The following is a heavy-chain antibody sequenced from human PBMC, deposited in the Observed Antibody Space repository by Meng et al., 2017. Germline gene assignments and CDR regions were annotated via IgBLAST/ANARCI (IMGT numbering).Heavy chain of an antibody. CDR2: IYHGWDT. CDR1: GGSISSIDW. Sequence: SETLSLTCVVSGGSISSIDWWSWVRQPPGKGLEWIGEIYHGWDTNYNPSLKSRVTIAIDKSKNQFSLKLSSVTAADTAVYYCASWIYSCGWQWGQGALVTVSS. J-gene: IGHJ4*02. D-gene: IGHD6-19*01. CDR3: ASWIYSCGWQ. V-gene: IGHV4/OR15-8*02.